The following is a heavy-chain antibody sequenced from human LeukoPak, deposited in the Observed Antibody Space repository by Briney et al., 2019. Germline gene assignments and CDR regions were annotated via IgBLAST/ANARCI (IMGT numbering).Heavy chain of an antibody. J-gene: IGHJ5*02. CDR3: ARRGSGRPGGFWFDP. V-gene: IGHV1-2*02. D-gene: IGHD1-26*01. CDR2: INPNSGGT. CDR1: GYTFTGYY. Sequence: GASVKVSCKASGYTFTGYYMHWVRQAPGQGLEWMGWINPNSGGTNYAQKFQGRVTMTRDTSISTAYVELSRLRSDDTAVYYCARRGSGRPGGFWFDPWGQGTLVTVSS.